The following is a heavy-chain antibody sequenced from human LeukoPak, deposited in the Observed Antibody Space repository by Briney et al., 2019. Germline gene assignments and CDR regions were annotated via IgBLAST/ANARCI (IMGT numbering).Heavy chain of an antibody. CDR2: INHSGST. CDR3: ARDPLSSGWYADY. CDR1: GGSFSGYY. Sequence: SETLSLTCAVYGGSFSGYYWSWIRQPPGKGLEWIGEINHSGSTNYNPSLKSRVTISVDTSKNQFSLKLTSVTAADTAVYYCARDPLSSGWYADYWGQGTLVTVSS. V-gene: IGHV4-34*01. J-gene: IGHJ4*02. D-gene: IGHD6-19*01.